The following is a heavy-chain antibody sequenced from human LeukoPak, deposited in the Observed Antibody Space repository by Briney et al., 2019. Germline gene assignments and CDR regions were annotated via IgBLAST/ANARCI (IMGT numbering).Heavy chain of an antibody. J-gene: IGHJ4*02. D-gene: IGHD2-2*01. CDR1: GYPFSAHF. Sequence: ASVRVSCKASGYPFSAHFLNWVRQAPGQGLEWMGWMNPNSGNTGYAQKFQGRVTMTRNTSISTAYMELSSLRSEDTAVYYCARGFRRRYCSSTSCSLLYYFDYWGQGTLVTVSS. V-gene: IGHV1-8*02. CDR3: ARGFRRRYCSSTSCSLLYYFDY. CDR2: MNPNSGNT.